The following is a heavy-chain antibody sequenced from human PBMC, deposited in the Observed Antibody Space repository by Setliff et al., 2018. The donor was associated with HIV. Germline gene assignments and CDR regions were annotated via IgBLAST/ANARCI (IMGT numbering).Heavy chain of an antibody. J-gene: IGHJ4*02. Sequence: SETLSLTCAVSGGSMRSSGYSWTWIRQAPGKGLEWVGYIYYNGNAYYNPSLKSRVTMSVDTSKNQFSLKLKSMTATDTAVYYCARGVVMRGIIVGRPPDSWGRGTLVTVSS. CDR3: ARGVVMRGIIVGRPPDS. D-gene: IGHD2-21*01. V-gene: IGHV4-30-2*01. CDR1: GGSMRSSGYS. CDR2: IYYNGNA.